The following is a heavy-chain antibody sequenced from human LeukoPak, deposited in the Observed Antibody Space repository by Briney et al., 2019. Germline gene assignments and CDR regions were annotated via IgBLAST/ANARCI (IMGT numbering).Heavy chain of an antibody. D-gene: IGHD3-9*01. CDR2: IYHSGTA. CDR3: EQKAAYDILTGHTAY. V-gene: IGHV4-38-2*02. Sequence: SETLSLTCTDSGYSMSSGYFWGWIRQPPGNGPEWIGSIYHSGTAYYNQSLKRRVTISVGTSKNQFSLKLSSVTAADTAAFYFEQKAAYDILTGHTAYWGQGTLVTVSS. CDR1: GYSMSSGYF. J-gene: IGHJ4*02.